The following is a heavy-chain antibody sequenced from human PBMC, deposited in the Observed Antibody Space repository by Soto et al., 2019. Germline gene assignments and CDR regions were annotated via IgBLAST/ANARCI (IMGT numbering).Heavy chain of an antibody. Sequence: EVQLVQSGAEVKKPGESLQISCKGSGYYFTSYWIGWVRQMPGKGLEWMGIIYAGDSDTRYSPSFQGQVTISADKSIATAYLQWSSLKASDTAIYYCARRPNYFTSGVSPHHYFDYWGQGTLVTVSS. D-gene: IGHD2-8*01. CDR1: GYYFTSYW. CDR2: IYAGDSDT. CDR3: ARRPNYFTSGVSPHHYFDY. J-gene: IGHJ4*02. V-gene: IGHV5-51*01.